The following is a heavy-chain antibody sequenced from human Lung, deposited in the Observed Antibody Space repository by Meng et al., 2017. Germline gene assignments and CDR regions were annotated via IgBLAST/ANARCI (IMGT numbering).Heavy chain of an antibody. CDR1: GGSFSDYY. CDR3: ARGPTTMAHDFDY. Sequence: QVQLTQWGAGLLKPSETPSLTCVVSGGSFSDYYWSWIRQPPGKGLEWIGEINHSGSTNYNPSLESRATISVDTSQNNLSLKLSSVTAADSAVYYCARGPTTMAHDFDYWGQGTLVTVSS. CDR2: INHSGST. J-gene: IGHJ4*02. D-gene: IGHD4-11*01. V-gene: IGHV4-34*01.